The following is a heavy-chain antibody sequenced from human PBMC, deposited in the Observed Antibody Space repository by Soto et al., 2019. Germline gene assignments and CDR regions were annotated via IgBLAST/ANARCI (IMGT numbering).Heavy chain of an antibody. J-gene: IGHJ6*02. CDR3: ARDGDSGFYYYYGMDV. CDR1: GGSISSGDYY. V-gene: IGHV4-30-4*01. CDR2: IYYSGST. D-gene: IGHD5-12*01. Sequence: QVQLQESGPGLVKPSQTLSLTCTVSGGSISSGDYYWSWIRQPPGKGLEWIGYIYYSGSTYYNPSLQSRVTISVDTSKNQFSLKLSSVTAADTAVYYCARDGDSGFYYYYGMDVWGQGTTVTVSS.